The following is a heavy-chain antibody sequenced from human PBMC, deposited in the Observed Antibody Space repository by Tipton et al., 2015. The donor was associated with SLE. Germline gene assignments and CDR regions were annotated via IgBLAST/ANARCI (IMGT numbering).Heavy chain of an antibody. CDR3: TRGGRGDGANPFDP. CDR1: RGSFSGYY. Sequence: TLSLTCAVYRGSFSGYYWSWLRRPPGKGLEWIGETTHSGKTNYNPSLKSRVTISADTSKNQFSLKLTSVTVADTAVYYCTRGGRGDGANPFDPWGQGTLVTVSS. CDR2: TTHSGKT. D-gene: IGHD4/OR15-4a*01. J-gene: IGHJ5*02. V-gene: IGHV4-34*01.